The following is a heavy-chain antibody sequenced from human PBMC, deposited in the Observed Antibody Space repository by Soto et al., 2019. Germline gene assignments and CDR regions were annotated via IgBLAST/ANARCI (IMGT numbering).Heavy chain of an antibody. Sequence: SETLSLTCTVSGGSISSYYWSWIRQPPGKGLEWIGYIYYSGSTNYNPSLKSRVTISVDTSKNQFSLKLSSVTAADTAVYYCAGRPVSDRFTLEYWGQGTVVTVCS. J-gene: IGHJ4*02. D-gene: IGHD3-10*01. CDR3: AGRPVSDRFTLEY. V-gene: IGHV4-59*08. CDR2: IYYSGST. CDR1: GGSISSYY.